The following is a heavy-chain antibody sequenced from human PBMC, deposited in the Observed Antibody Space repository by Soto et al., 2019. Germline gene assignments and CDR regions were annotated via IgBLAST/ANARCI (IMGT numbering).Heavy chain of an antibody. D-gene: IGHD6-13*01. CDR3: ARDPGSAAGLLYYYYGMDV. CDR2: IIPIFGTA. V-gene: IGHV1-69*13. J-gene: IGHJ6*02. Sequence: GASVKVSCKASGGTFSSYAISWVRQAPGQGLEWMGGIIPIFGTANYAQKFQGRVTITADESTSTAYMELRSLRSDDTAVYYCARDPGSAAGLLYYYYGMDVWGQGTTVTVSS. CDR1: GGTFSSYA.